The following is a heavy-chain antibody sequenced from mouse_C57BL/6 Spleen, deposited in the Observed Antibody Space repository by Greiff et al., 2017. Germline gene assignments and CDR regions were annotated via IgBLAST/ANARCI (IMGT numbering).Heavy chain of an antibody. V-gene: IGHV1-50*01. Sequence: QVQLQQPGAELVKPGASVKLSCKASGYTFTSYWMQWVKQRPGQGLEWIGEIDPSDSYTNYKQKFKGKATLTVDTSSSTAYMQLSSLTSEDSAVYYCARRGGSLYAMDYWGQGTSVTVSS. CDR1: GYTFTSYW. J-gene: IGHJ4*01. CDR2: IDPSDSYT. CDR3: ARRGGSLYAMDY.